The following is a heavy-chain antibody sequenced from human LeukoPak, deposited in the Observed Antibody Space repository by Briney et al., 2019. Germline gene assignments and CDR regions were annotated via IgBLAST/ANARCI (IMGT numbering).Heavy chain of an antibody. Sequence: PSETLSLTCTVSGGSISSYYWSWIRQPAGKGLEWIGRIYTSGSTNYNPSLKSRVTMSVDTSKNQFSLKLSSVTAADTAVYYCAKLVYSLDGSGHNWFDPWGQGALVTSSS. D-gene: IGHD2-15*01. CDR1: GGSISSYY. V-gene: IGHV4-4*07. J-gene: IGHJ5*02. CDR3: AKLVYSLDGSGHNWFDP. CDR2: IYTSGST.